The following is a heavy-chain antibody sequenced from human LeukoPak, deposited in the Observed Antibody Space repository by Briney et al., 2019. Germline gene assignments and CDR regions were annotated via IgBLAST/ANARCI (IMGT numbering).Heavy chain of an antibody. CDR1: GFTFSSYS. J-gene: IGHJ4*02. V-gene: IGHV3-21*01. CDR3: AKGSYYGSGSYLVFDY. D-gene: IGHD3-10*01. CDR2: ISSSSSYI. Sequence: PGGSLRLSCAASGFTFSSYSMNWVRQAPGKGLEWVSSISSSSSYIYYADSVKGRFTISRDNSKNTLYLQMNSLRAEDTAVYYCAKGSYYGSGSYLVFDYWGQGTLVTVSS.